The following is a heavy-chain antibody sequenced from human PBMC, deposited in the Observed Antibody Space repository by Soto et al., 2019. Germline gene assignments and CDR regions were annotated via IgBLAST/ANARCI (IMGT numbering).Heavy chain of an antibody. Sequence: GGSLRLSCAASGFTFSSYGMHWVRQAPGKGLEWVAVISYDGSNKYYADSVKGRFTISRDNSKNTLYLQMNSLRAEDTAVYYCAKERAPSRIAVADDAFDIWGQGTMVTVSS. CDR2: ISYDGSNK. D-gene: IGHD6-19*01. J-gene: IGHJ3*02. V-gene: IGHV3-30*18. CDR3: AKERAPSRIAVADDAFDI. CDR1: GFTFSSYG.